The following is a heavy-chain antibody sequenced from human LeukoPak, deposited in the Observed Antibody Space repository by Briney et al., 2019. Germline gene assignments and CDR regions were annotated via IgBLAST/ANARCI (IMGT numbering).Heavy chain of an antibody. CDR1: GGTFSSYA. CDR3: ARDDRDGYNYFDY. J-gene: IGHJ4*02. V-gene: IGHV1-69*04. Sequence: ASVKVSCKASGGTFSSYAISWVRQAPGQGLEWMGRIIPILGIANYAQKFQGRDTITADKSTSTAYMELSSLRSEDTAVYYCARDDRDGYNYFDYWGQGTLVTVSS. CDR2: IIPILGIA. D-gene: IGHD5-24*01.